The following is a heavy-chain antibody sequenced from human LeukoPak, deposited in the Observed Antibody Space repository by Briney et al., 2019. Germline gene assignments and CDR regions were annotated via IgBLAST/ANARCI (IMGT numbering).Heavy chain of an antibody. CDR2: IYYSGST. J-gene: IGHJ4*02. Sequence: SETLSLTCTVSGGSISSYYWSWIRQPPGKGLEWIGYIYYSGSTNYNPSLKSRVTISVDTSKNQFSLKLSSVTAADTAVYYCARGSPYSSSFCFDYWGQETLVTVSS. CDR3: ARGSPYSSSFCFDY. D-gene: IGHD6-6*01. V-gene: IGHV4-59*01. CDR1: GGSISSYY.